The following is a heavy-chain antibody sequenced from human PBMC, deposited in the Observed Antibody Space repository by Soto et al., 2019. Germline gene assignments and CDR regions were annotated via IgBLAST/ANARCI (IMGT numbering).Heavy chain of an antibody. J-gene: IGHJ4*02. D-gene: IGHD6-13*01. Sequence: QVQLVESGGGVVQPGRSLRLSCAAFGFTFSSYGMHWVRQAPGKGLEWVAVIWYDGSNKYYADSVKGRFTISRDNSKNTLYLQMNSLRAEDTAVYYCASAAAGTEVGELYFDYWGQGTLVTVSS. CDR2: IWYDGSNK. CDR3: ASAAAGTEVGELYFDY. CDR1: GFTFSSYG. V-gene: IGHV3-33*01.